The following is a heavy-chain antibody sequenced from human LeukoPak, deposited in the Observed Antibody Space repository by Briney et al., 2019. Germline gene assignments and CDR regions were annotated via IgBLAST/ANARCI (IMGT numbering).Heavy chain of an antibody. CDR1: GYTFTSYA. J-gene: IGHJ5*02. CDR2: INAGNGNT. D-gene: IGHD3-9*01. Sequence: VASVKVSCKASGYTFTSYAMHWVRQAPGQRLEWMGWINAGNGNTKYSQKFQGRVTITRDTSASTAYMELSSLRSGDTAVYYCARDQDTYYDILTGFNWFDPWGQGTLVTVSS. V-gene: IGHV1-3*01. CDR3: ARDQDTYYDILTGFNWFDP.